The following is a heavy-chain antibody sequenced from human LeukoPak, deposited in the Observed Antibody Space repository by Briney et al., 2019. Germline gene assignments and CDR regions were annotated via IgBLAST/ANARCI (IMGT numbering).Heavy chain of an antibody. Sequence: GGSLRLSCAASGFTFSGYYMTWIRQAPGKELEWVSYISSSGAHTDYANSVKGRFTISRDNAKNLLYLQMNSLRPEDMALYYCARDSSYFDTSGYFTPLDYWGQGTLVAVSS. J-gene: IGHJ4*02. D-gene: IGHD3-22*01. CDR2: ISSSGAHT. V-gene: IGHV3-11*06. CDR1: GFTFSGYY. CDR3: ARDSSYFDTSGYFTPLDY.